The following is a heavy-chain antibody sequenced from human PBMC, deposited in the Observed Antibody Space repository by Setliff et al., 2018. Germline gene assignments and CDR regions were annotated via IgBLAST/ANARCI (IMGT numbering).Heavy chain of an antibody. Sequence: RLSCAASGFTFSSYSMNWVRQAPGKGLEWVSSISSSSSYIYYADSVKGRFTISRDNAKNSLYLQMNSLRAEDTAVYYCARARGEQQLGHYYYYYGMDVWGQGTTVTVSS. CDR3: ARARGEQQLGHYYYYYGMDV. J-gene: IGHJ6*02. CDR2: ISSSSSYI. CDR1: GFTFSSYS. D-gene: IGHD6-13*01. V-gene: IGHV3-21*01.